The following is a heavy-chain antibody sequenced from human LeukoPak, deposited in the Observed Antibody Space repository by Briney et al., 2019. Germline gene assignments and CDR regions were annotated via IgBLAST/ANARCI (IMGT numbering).Heavy chain of an antibody. V-gene: IGHV3-30*04. Sequence: SGGSLRLSCAASGLTFSSDAMHWVRQAPGKGLGWVAVISHDGNTKFYADSVKGRFTISRDNFRNTLYLQMNSLGPEDTAVYYCAKSLGATRGYFEHWGQGTLVTVSS. J-gene: IGHJ4*02. CDR2: ISHDGNTK. D-gene: IGHD1-26*01. CDR3: AKSLGATRGYFEH. CDR1: GLTFSSDA.